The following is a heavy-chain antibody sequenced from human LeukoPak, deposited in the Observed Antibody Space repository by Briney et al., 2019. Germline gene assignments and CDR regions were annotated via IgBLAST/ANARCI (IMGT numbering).Heavy chain of an antibody. Sequence: GGSLRLSCAASGFIFSSYGMHWVRQAPDKGLEWVAFIRYDGSRKYYADSVKGRFTISRDNSKNTLYLQMNGLRAEDTAMYYCAKVSLNMVNDAFDIWGQGTMVSVSS. CDR2: IRYDGSRK. CDR1: GFIFSSYG. CDR3: AKVSLNMVNDAFDI. D-gene: IGHD4/OR15-4a*01. V-gene: IGHV3-30*02. J-gene: IGHJ3*02.